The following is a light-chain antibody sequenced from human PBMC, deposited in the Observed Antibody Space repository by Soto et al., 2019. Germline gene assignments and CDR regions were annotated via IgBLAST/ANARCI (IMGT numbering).Light chain of an antibody. CDR3: QQYGSSGT. CDR1: QGITSY. Sequence: IQLTHSPSSLSASVGGIVTITCRASQGITSYLAWYQQKPGKAPNLLIYGASTLQSGVPSRFSGSGSGTDFTLTISRLEPEDFAVYYCQQYGSSGTFGQGTKVDIK. CDR2: GAS. J-gene: IGKJ1*01. V-gene: IGKV1-9*01.